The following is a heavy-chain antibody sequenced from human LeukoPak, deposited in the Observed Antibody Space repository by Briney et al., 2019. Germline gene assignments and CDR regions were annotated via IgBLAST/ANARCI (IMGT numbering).Heavy chain of an antibody. V-gene: IGHV3-74*01. CDR2: INSDGSST. CDR1: GFTFSSYW. CDR3: TRKGSQWDFLVYY. D-gene: IGHD2/OR15-2a*01. Sequence: PGGSLRLSCAASGFTFSSYWMHWVRQAPGKGLVWVSRINSDGSSTSYADSVKGRFTISRDNSENSLYLQMDSLTAEDTAVYYCTRKGSQWDFLVYYWGQGTRVAVSP. J-gene: IGHJ4*02.